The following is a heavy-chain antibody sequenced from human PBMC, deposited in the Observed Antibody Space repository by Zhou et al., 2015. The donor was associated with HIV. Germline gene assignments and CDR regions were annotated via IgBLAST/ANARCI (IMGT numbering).Heavy chain of an antibody. CDR1: GGTFSSYA. V-gene: IGHV1-69*01. D-gene: IGHD3-10*01. CDR3: VGTYYYGSGREIGHYYYYYGMDV. Sequence: QVQLVQSGAEVKKPGSSVKVSCKASGGTFSSYAISWVRQAPGQGLEWMGGIIPIFGTANYAQKFQGRVTITADESTSTAYMELSSLRSEDTAVYYCVGTYYYGSGREIGHYYYYYGMDVWGQGTTVTVSS. CDR2: IIPIFGTA. J-gene: IGHJ6*02.